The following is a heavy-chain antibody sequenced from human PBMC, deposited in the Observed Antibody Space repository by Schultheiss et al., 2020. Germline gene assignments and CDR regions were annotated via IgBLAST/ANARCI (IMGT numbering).Heavy chain of an antibody. CDR1: GGSVSIGNYY. Sequence: SETLSLTCSVSGGSVSIGNYYWNWIRQPPGKGLEWIGSIYYTGNTYYKPSLKSRVIISVDMSKNQFSLKLSSVTAADTAVYYCAREWRSSSSWSLLGRNWFDPWGQGTLVTVSS. J-gene: IGHJ5*02. V-gene: IGHV4-39*07. CDR3: AREWRSSSSWSLLGRNWFDP. D-gene: IGHD6-13*01. CDR2: IYYTGNT.